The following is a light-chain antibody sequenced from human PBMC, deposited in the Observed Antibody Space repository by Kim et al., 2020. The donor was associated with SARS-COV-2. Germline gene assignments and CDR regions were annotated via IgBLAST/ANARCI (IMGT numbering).Light chain of an antibody. J-gene: IGKJ1*01. V-gene: IGKV1-27*01. Sequence: ASVGDRVTITCRASQDISKYLAWFQLKPVKAPKLLIYAASALQPGVPSRFSGSGSGTDFTLTVTSLQPEDVATYYCQKCDSAPWTFGQGTKVEIK. CDR2: AAS. CDR1: QDISKY. CDR3: QKCDSAPWT.